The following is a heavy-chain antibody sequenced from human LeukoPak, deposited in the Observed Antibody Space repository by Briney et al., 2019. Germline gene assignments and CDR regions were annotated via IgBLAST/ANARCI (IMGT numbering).Heavy chain of an antibody. Sequence: GASVKVSCKASGHTFTGYYMHWVRQAPGQGLEWMGWINPNSGGTNYAQKFQGRVTMTRDTSISTAYMELSRLRSDDTAVYYCARDHGSGSYYADYWGQGTLVTVSS. CDR3: ARDHGSGSYYADY. CDR1: GHTFTGYY. V-gene: IGHV1-2*02. J-gene: IGHJ4*02. CDR2: INPNSGGT. D-gene: IGHD3-10*01.